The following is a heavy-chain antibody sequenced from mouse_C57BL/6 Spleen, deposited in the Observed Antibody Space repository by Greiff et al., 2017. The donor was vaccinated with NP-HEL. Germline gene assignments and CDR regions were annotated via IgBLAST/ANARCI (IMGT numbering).Heavy chain of an antibody. Sequence: VQLKESGGGLVQPGESLKLSCESNEYEFPSHDMSWVRKTPEKRLELVAAINSDGGSTYYPETMERRFIISRDTTKQNLYLQMSSLRSEDTALYYCARHIITTGYVYWYAMDYWGQGTSVTVSS. CDR2: INSDGGST. CDR3: ARHIITTGYVYWYAMDY. CDR1: EYEFPSHD. V-gene: IGHV5-2*01. D-gene: IGHD2-4*01. J-gene: IGHJ4*01.